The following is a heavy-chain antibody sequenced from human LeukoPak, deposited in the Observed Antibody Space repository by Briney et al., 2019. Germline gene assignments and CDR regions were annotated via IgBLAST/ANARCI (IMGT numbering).Heavy chain of an antibody. D-gene: IGHD4-17*01. J-gene: IGHJ1*01. CDR3: ARASDYGDYRGNFQH. CDR1: GGSISSGSYY. Sequence: SETLSLTCTVSGGSISSGSYYWSWIRQPAGRGLEWIGRIYTSGSTNYNPSLKSRVTISVDTSKNQFSLKLSSVTAADTAVYYCARASDYGDYRGNFQHWGQGTLVTVSS. V-gene: IGHV4-61*02. CDR2: IYTSGST.